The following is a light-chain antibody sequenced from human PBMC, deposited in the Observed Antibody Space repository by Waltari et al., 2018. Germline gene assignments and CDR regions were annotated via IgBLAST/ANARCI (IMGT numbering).Light chain of an antibody. J-gene: IGLJ1*01. V-gene: IGLV3-21*04. CDR3: HVWHPHVDPGV. CDR2: YDR. CDR1: NIRTYS. Sequence: SSVVTQPPSVSVAPGETATITCGGDNIRTYSVHWYQQKAGQAPVLVIFYDRDRPSGIPDRFSGSNSGNTATLTISRVEAGDEARYYCHVWHPHVDPGVFGTGTEVTVL.